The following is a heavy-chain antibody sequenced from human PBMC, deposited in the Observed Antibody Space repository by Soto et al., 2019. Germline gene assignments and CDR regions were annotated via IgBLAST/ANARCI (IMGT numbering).Heavy chain of an antibody. D-gene: IGHD5-18*01. CDR3: ARRHGYSYDFDY. Sequence: LGESLKISCNCSGYTFTNHWTSWVRQKPGQGLEWMGRIDPSDSRTKYNPSFEGHVTISVDKSIGATFLQWSSLEASDTAVYYCARRHGYSYDFDYWGQGTLVTVSS. CDR2: IDPSDSRT. CDR1: GYTFTNHW. V-gene: IGHV5-10-1*01. J-gene: IGHJ4*02.